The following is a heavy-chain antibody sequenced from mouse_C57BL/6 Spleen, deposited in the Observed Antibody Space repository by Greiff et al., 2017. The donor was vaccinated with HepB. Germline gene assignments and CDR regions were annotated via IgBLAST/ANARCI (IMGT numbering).Heavy chain of an antibody. J-gene: IGHJ2*01. CDR2: INYDGSST. Sequence: EVKLVESEGGLVQPGSSMKLSCTASGFTFSDYYMAWVRQVPEKGLEWVANINYDGSSTYYLDSLKSRFIISRDNAKNILYLQMSSLKSEDTATYYCARSLYDYDDGYYFDYWGQGTTLTVSS. D-gene: IGHD2-4*01. CDR3: ARSLYDYDDGYYFDY. V-gene: IGHV5-16*01. CDR1: GFTFSDYY.